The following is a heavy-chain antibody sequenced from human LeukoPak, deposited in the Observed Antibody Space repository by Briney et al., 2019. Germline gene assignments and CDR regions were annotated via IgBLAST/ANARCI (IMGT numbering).Heavy chain of an antibody. CDR2: IYYSGST. Sequence: SETLSLTCTVSGGSISSYYWNWIRQPPGKGLEWIGYIYYSGSTNYNPSLKSRVTISVDTSKNQFSLKLSSVTAADTAVYYCARGWGYYGSGSYYVQGTFDYWGQGTLVTVSS. V-gene: IGHV4-59*01. D-gene: IGHD3-10*01. CDR1: GGSISSYY. J-gene: IGHJ4*02. CDR3: ARGWGYYGSGSYYVQGTFDY.